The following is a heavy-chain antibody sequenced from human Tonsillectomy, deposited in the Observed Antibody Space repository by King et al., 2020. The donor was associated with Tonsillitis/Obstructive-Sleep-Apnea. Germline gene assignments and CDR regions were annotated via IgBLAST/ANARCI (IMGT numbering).Heavy chain of an antibody. CDR3: SMLCSSTSGYYYGMDV. CDR1: GGSISSGGYY. V-gene: IGHV4-31*03. J-gene: IGHJ6*02. CDR2: IYYSGRT. Sequence: VQLQESGPGLVKPSQTLSLTCTVSGGSISSGGYYWNWIRQHPGQGLEWIGYIYYSGRTYYHPSLKSRVAISVDTSKNQFSLKLSSVTAADTAVYYCSMLCSSTSGYYYGMDVWGQGTTVTVSS. D-gene: IGHD2-2*01.